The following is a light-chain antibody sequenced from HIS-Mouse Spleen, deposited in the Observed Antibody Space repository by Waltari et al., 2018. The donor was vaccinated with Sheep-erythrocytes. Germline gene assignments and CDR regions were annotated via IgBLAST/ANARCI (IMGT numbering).Light chain of an antibody. V-gene: IGLV2-11*01. CDR3: CSYAGSYNHV. J-gene: IGLJ1*01. CDR1: SSDVGCSNN. CDR2: DVS. Sequence: QSALTQPRSVSGSPGQSVTIPCTGTSSDVGCSNNVSWYPQHPGKAPKLMIYDVSKRPSGVPDRFSGSKSGNTASLTISGLQAEDEADYYCCSYAGSYNHVFATGTKVTVL.